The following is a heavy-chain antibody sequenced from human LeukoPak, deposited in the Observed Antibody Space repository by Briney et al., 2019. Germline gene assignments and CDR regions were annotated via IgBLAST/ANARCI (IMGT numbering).Heavy chain of an antibody. CDR3: AKAVPIAVAGNYFDY. J-gene: IGHJ4*02. Sequence: GGSLRLSCAASGFTFSSYGMSWVRQAPGKGLEWVSAISGSGGSTYYADSVKGRFTISRDNSKNTLYLQMNSLRAEDTAVYYCAKAVPIAVAGNYFDYWGQGTLVTVSS. CDR2: ISGSGGST. D-gene: IGHD6-19*01. CDR1: GFTFSSYG. V-gene: IGHV3-23*01.